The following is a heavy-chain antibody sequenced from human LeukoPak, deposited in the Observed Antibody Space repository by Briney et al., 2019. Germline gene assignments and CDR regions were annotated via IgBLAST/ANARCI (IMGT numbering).Heavy chain of an antibody. CDR3: AREYSSSWGGWFDP. Sequence: PSETLSLTCAIYGGSFSGYYWSWIRQPPGKGLEWIGEINHSGSTNYNPSLKSRVTISVDTSKNQFSLKLSSVTAADTAVYYCAREYSSSWGGWFDPWGQGTLVTVSS. CDR2: INHSGST. D-gene: IGHD6-13*01. J-gene: IGHJ5*02. CDR1: GGSFSGYY. V-gene: IGHV4-34*01.